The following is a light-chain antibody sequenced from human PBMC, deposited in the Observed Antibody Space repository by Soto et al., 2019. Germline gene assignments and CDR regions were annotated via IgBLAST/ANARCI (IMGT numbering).Light chain of an antibody. CDR2: DVS. V-gene: IGLV2-14*01. J-gene: IGLJ1*01. Sequence: QSALTQPASVSGSPGQSITISCTGTSSDVGGYNYVSWYQQHPGTAPKLMIYDVSNRPSGVSNRFSGSKSGNTASLTISGLQAEDEDDYYCSSYTSSSTPLVFGTGTKVTVL. CDR3: SSYTSSSTPLV. CDR1: SSDVGGYNY.